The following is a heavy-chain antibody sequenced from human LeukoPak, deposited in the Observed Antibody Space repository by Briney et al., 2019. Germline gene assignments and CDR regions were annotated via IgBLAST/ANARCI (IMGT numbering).Heavy chain of an antibody. CDR3: ARATMVRGVISLDY. V-gene: IGHV4-4*07. CDR2: IYTSGST. J-gene: IGHJ4*02. Sequence: SETLSLTCTVSGGSISSYYWSWIRQPAGKGLEWIGRIYTSGSTNYNPSLKSRVTMSVDTSKNRFSLKLSSVTAADTAVYYCARATMVRGVISLDYWGQGTLVTVSS. D-gene: IGHD3-10*01. CDR1: GGSISSYY.